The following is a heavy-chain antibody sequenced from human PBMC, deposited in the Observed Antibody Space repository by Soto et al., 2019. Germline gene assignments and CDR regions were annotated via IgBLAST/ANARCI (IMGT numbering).Heavy chain of an antibody. Sequence: QLQLQESGPGLVKPSETLSLTCTVSGGSISSSSYYWGWIRQPPGKGLEWIGSIYYSGSTYYNPSLKSRVTKSVDTSKNQFSLKLSSVTSADTAVYYCARQTVGRGIEVAGTIDPWGQGTLVTVCS. CDR1: GGSISSSSYY. J-gene: IGHJ5*02. D-gene: IGHD6-19*01. V-gene: IGHV4-39*01. CDR3: ARQTVGRGIEVAGTIDP. CDR2: IYYSGST.